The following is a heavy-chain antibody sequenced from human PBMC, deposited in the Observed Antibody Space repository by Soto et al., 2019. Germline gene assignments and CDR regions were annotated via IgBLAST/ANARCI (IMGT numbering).Heavy chain of an antibody. CDR2: ISATGGTY. CDR3: AKSVREVRPFNYYYYFYGLDV. D-gene: IGHD3-10*01. CDR1: GFTFSKFV. V-gene: IGHV3-23*01. J-gene: IGHJ6*02. Sequence: EEQLLESGGSLVQPGTTLRLSCTASGFTFSKFVMTWVRQAPGKGLEWVASISATGGTYYYPDSLKGRFTISRDNSRNTLFLQMNTLRAEDTATYHCAKSVREVRPFNYYYYFYGLDVWGRGTTVIVSS.